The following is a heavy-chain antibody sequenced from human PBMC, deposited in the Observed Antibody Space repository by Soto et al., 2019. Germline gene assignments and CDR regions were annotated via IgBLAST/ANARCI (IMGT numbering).Heavy chain of an antibody. CDR3: ARDVIGDPNDAFDI. D-gene: IGHD3-10*01. V-gene: IGHV1-2*04. CDR1: GYTFTDYY. J-gene: IGHJ3*02. Sequence: QVQLVQSGAEVKMPGASVKVSCKASGYTFTDYYIHWVRQAPGQGLDWMGWINPKSGGTNYAQKFQGWVTLTRDTSISTAYMELSRLTSDDTAVYYCARDVIGDPNDAFDIWGQGTMVTVSS. CDR2: INPKSGGT.